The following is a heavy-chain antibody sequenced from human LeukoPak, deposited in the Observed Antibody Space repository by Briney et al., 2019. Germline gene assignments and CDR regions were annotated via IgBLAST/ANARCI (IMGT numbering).Heavy chain of an antibody. J-gene: IGHJ5*02. V-gene: IGHV4-59*01. CDR3: ARDSGGIAAA. CDR1: GGSISSYY. Sequence: SETLSPTCTVSGGSISSYYWSWIRQPPGKGLEWIGYIYYSGSTNYNPSLKSRVTISVDTSKNQFSLKPSSVTAADTAVYYCARDSGGIAAAWGQGTLVTVSS. CDR2: IYYSGST. D-gene: IGHD6-13*01.